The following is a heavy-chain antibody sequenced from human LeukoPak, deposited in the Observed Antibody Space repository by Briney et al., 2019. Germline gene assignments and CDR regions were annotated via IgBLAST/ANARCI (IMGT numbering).Heavy chain of an antibody. CDR1: VFTFSSYS. CDR3: ARGQAADDAFDI. D-gene: IGHD6-13*01. CDR2: ISSSSYI. V-gene: IGHV3-21*01. Sequence: GGSLRLSCAPSVFTFSSYSMNWVRQATGKGLEWVSSISSSSYIYYADSVKGRLTITRDNAKNTLYLQMNRLRAEDTAVYYCARGQAADDAFDIWGQGTMVTVSS. J-gene: IGHJ3*02.